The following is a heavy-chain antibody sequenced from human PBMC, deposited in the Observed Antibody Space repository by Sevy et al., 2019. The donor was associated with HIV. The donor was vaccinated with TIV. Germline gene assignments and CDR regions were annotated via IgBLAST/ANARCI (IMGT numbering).Heavy chain of an antibody. CDR1: GFTFSSYS. CDR3: ARVLTIFGVECGMDV. Sequence: GGSLRLSCAASGFTFSSYSMNWVRQAPGKGLEWVSYISSSSSTIYYADSVKGRFTISRDNAKNSLYLQMNSLRAEDTAVYYCARVLTIFGVECGMDVWGQGTTVTVSS. V-gene: IGHV3-48*01. J-gene: IGHJ6*02. D-gene: IGHD3-3*01. CDR2: ISSSSSTI.